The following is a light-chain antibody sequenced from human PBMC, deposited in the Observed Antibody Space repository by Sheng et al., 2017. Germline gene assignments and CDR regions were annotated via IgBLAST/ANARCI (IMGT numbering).Light chain of an antibody. J-gene: IGKJ4*01. V-gene: IGKV3-20*01. CDR1: QSVRSSY. CDR2: GAF. CDR3: QQYGASPLT. Sequence: EIVMTQSPGTLSLSPGERAALSCRASQSVRSSYLAWYQQKPGQAPRLLIYGAFSRVTGIPDRFSGSGSGTDFTLTISRLEPEDFAVYYCQQYGASPLTFGGGTKVEIK.